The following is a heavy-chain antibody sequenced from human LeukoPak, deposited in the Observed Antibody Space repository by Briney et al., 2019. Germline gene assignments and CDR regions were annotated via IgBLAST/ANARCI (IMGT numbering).Heavy chain of an antibody. CDR2: ISSSGSTI. Sequence: GGSLRLSCAAPGFTFSSYEMNWVRQAPGKGLEWVSYISSSGSTIYYADSVKGRFTISRDNAKNSLYLQMNSLRAEDTAVYYCARDLYYGSGSYYHDYWGQGTLVTVSS. J-gene: IGHJ4*02. V-gene: IGHV3-48*03. D-gene: IGHD3-10*01. CDR3: ARDLYYGSGSYYHDY. CDR1: GFTFSSYE.